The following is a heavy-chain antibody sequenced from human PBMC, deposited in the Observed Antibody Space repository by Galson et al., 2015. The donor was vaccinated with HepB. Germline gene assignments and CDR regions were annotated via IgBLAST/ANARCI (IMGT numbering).Heavy chain of an antibody. CDR1: GYTFTSYD. D-gene: IGHD6-6*01. Sequence: SVKVSCKASGYTFTSYDINWVRQATGQGLEWMGWMNPNSGNTGYAQKFQGRVTMTRNTSISTAYMELSSLRSEDTAVYYCARQLVLLKSIAARPFGYWGQGTLVTVSS. V-gene: IGHV1-8*01. J-gene: IGHJ4*02. CDR3: ARQLVLLKSIAARPFGY. CDR2: MNPNSGNT.